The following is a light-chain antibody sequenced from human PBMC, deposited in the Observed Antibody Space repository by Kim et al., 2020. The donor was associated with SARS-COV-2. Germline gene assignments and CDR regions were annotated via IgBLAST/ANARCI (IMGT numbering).Light chain of an antibody. Sequence: AAVGDRVTITCRASQGITYRLVWYQQKPGKVPKLLIYGASALQPGVPSRFSGSGSGTEFTLTISGLQSEDVATYYFQQYDSGPLTFGPGTKVDIK. J-gene: IGKJ3*01. V-gene: IGKV1-27*01. CDR1: QGITYR. CDR3: QQYDSGPLT. CDR2: GAS.